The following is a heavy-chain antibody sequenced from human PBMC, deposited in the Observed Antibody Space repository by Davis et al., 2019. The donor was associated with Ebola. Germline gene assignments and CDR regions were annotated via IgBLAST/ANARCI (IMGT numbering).Heavy chain of an antibody. CDR3: ARDGEHYSDLDY. CDR2: INSDGSST. Sequence: PGGSLRLSCAASGFIFRNYWMHWVRQAPGKGLVWVSRINSDGSSTSHADSVKGRFTISRDNAKNTLYLQMDSLRAEDTAVYYCARDGEHYSDLDYWGQGTLVTVSS. D-gene: IGHD1-26*01. V-gene: IGHV3-74*01. J-gene: IGHJ4*02. CDR1: GFIFRNYW.